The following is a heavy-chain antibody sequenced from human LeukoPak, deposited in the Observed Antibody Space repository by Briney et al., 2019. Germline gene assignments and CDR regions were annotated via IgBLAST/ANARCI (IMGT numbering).Heavy chain of an antibody. CDR3: ARDGTMVRGVTPYYYYMDV. Sequence: GASVKVSCKASGYTFTSYYMHWVRQAPGQGLEWMGIINPSGGSTSYAQKFQGRVTMTRDTSTSTVYMELSSLRSEDTAVYYCARDGTMVRGVTPYYYYMDVWGKGTTVTISS. V-gene: IGHV1-46*01. D-gene: IGHD3-10*01. CDR2: INPSGGST. J-gene: IGHJ6*03. CDR1: GYTFTSYY.